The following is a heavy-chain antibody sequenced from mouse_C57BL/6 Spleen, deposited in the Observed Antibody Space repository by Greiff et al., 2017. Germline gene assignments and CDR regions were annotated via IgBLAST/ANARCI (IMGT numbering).Heavy chain of an antibody. D-gene: IGHD1-1*01. CDR2: TFYSGIT. Sequence: EVHLVESGPSLVRPSQTLSLTCTVTGFSINSYCYRIWIRQFPGNKLEYIGYTFYSGITYYNPTLESRTYITRDTSKNQFSLKLSSVTTEDTATYYCARGGYYGSGMDYWGQGTSVTVSS. CDR3: ARGGYYGSGMDY. V-gene: IGHV3-3*01. J-gene: IGHJ4*01. CDR1: GFSINSYCY.